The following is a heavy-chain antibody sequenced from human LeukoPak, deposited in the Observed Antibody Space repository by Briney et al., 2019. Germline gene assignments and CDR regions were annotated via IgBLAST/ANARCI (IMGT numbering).Heavy chain of an antibody. Sequence: SETLSLTCSVSGGSISSSRYYWGWIRQTPGKGLEWIGTIYYSGSTYYNPSLKSRVSISVDTSNNQFSLKLSSVTAADTAVYYRARLAYCGGDYTCWFDPWGQGTLVTVSS. D-gene: IGHD2-21*02. V-gene: IGHV4-39*01. J-gene: IGHJ5*02. CDR3: ARLAYCGGDYTCWFDP. CDR1: GGSISSSRYY. CDR2: IYYSGST.